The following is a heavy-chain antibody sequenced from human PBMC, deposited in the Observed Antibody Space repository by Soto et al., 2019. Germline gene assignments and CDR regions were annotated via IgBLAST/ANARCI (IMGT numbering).Heavy chain of an antibody. CDR1: GFTFSSYS. CDR2: ISSSSSTI. D-gene: IGHD4-17*01. J-gene: IGHJ4*02. CDR3: ARGLDYGDYTYDY. V-gene: IGHV3-48*01. Sequence: GGSLRLSCAASGFTFSSYSMNWVRQAPGKGLEWVSYISSSSSTIYYADSVKGRFTISRDNAKNSLYLQMNSLRAEDTAVYYCARGLDYGDYTYDYWGQGTLVTVSS.